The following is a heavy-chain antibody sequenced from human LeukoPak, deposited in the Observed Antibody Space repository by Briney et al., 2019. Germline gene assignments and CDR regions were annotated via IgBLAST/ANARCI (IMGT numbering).Heavy chain of an antibody. V-gene: IGHV3-23*01. CDR2: ISGSGGST. D-gene: IGHD3-22*01. CDR3: AKDQSVIVVVTYAFDI. CDR1: GFTFSSYA. Sequence: GGSLRLSCAASGFTFSSYAMSRVRQAPGKGLEWVSAISGSGGSTYYADSVKGRFTISRDNSKNTLYLQMNSLRAEDTAVYYCAKDQSVIVVVTYAFDIWGQGTMVTVSS. J-gene: IGHJ3*02.